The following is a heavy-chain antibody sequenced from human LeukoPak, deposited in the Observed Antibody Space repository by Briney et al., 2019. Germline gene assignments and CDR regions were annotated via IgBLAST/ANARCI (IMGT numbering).Heavy chain of an antibody. D-gene: IGHD3-9*01. J-gene: IGHJ6*02. CDR3: ARDQRPYRLTGQYYYYGMDV. CDR1: RYTFTSYA. V-gene: IGHV7-4-1*02. CDR2: INTNTGNP. Sequence: ASVKVSCKASRYTFTSYAMNWVRQAPGQGLEWMGWINTNTGNPTYAQGFTGRFVFSLDTSVSTAYLQISSLKAEDTAVYYCARDQRPYRLTGQYYYYGMDVWGQGTTVTVSS.